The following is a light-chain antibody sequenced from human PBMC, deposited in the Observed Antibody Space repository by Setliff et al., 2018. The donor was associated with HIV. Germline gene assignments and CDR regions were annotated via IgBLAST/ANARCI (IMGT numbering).Light chain of an antibody. CDR1: SSDVGGYNY. CDR3: CSYAGSYTYV. CDR2: DVS. V-gene: IGLV2-11*01. J-gene: IGLJ1*01. Sequence: SALTQPRSVSGSPGQSVTISCTGTSSDVGGYNYVSWYQQHPGTAPKLMIYDVSRRPSGVPDRFPGSKSGNTASLTISGLQAEDEADYYCCSYAGSYTYVFGTGTKVTVL.